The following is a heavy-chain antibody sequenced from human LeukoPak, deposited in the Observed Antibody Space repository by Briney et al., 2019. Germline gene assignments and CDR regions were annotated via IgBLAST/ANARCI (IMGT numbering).Heavy chain of an antibody. Sequence: GGSLRLSCAASGFTFSSYAMTWVRQAPGKGLEWVSSISGSGYSTYYADSVKGRFTISRDNSKNTLYLQMNSLRGGDTAVYYCAKGVGIEGAGHFDSWGQGTPVTVSS. V-gene: IGHV3-23*01. CDR3: AKGVGIEGAGHFDS. CDR2: ISGSGYST. D-gene: IGHD6-13*01. CDR1: GFTFSSYA. J-gene: IGHJ5*01.